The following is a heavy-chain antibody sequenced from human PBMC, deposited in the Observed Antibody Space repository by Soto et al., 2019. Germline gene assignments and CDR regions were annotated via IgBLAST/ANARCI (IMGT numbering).Heavy chain of an antibody. V-gene: IGHV1-18*01. CDR3: ARDSPPPRE. J-gene: IGHJ4*02. Sequence: QVQLVQYGAEVKKPGASVKVSCMASSYTFASYAISWVRQAPGQGLEWMGWISAYNGNTNYAHKLQGRVTMTTDTSTSRAYMELRSLRSDDTAVYYCARDSPPPREWGQGTLVTVSS. CDR2: ISAYNGNT. CDR1: SYTFASYA.